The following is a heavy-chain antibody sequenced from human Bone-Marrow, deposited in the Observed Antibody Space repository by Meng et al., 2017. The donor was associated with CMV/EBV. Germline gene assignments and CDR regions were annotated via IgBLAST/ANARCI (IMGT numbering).Heavy chain of an antibody. CDR1: ISSYY. V-gene: IGHV4-4*07. CDR2: IYTSGST. Sequence: ISSYYWSWIRQPTGKGLEWIGRIYTSGSTNYNPSLKSRVTMSVDTSKNQFSLKLSSVTAADTAVYYCARDRPYGGYSGYDDFYYFDYWGQGTLVTVSS. J-gene: IGHJ4*02. CDR3: ARDRPYGGYSGYDDFYYFDY. D-gene: IGHD5-12*01.